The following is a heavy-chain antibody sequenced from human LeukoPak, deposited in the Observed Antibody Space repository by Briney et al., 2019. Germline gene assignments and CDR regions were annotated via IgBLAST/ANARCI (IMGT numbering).Heavy chain of an antibody. CDR1: GYTFTSYG. Sequence: ASVKVSCKASGYTFTSYGISRVRQAPGQGLEWMGWINPNSGGTNYAQKFQGRVTMTRDTSISTAYMELSRLRSDDTAVYYCARGSHPGGEWPLDYWGQGTLVTVSS. CDR3: ARGSHPGGEWPLDY. CDR2: INPNSGGT. V-gene: IGHV1-2*02. D-gene: IGHD3-16*01. J-gene: IGHJ4*02.